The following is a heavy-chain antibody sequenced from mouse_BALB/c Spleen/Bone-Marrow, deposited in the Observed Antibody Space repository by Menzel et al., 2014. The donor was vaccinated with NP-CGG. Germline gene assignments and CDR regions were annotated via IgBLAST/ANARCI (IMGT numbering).Heavy chain of an antibody. CDR3: TRLPH. Sequence: VQLVESGAELVKPGASVELSCKASGYTFXSYYMYWVKQRPGQGLEWIGEINPSNGGTNFNEKFKSRATLTVDKSSSTAYMQLSSLTSEDSAVYYCTRLPHWGQGTSVTVSS. V-gene: IGHV1S81*02. J-gene: IGHJ4*01. CDR2: INPSNGGT. D-gene: IGHD5-1*01. CDR1: GYTFXSYY.